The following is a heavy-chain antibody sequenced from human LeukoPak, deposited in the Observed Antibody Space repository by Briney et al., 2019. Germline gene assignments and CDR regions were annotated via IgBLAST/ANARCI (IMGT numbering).Heavy chain of an antibody. CDR3: ARDYGSRLTKGYYLDY. Sequence: PGGSLRLSCAASGFTFSSYAIHWVRQDPGKGLEWLGLISYDGSNQDYADSVKGRFTISRDNSKNTLYLQMNSLRGEDTAVYYCARDYGSRLTKGYYLDYWGQGTLVTVSS. V-gene: IGHV3-30*04. J-gene: IGHJ4*02. CDR1: GFTFSSYA. D-gene: IGHD3-10*01. CDR2: ISYDGSNQ.